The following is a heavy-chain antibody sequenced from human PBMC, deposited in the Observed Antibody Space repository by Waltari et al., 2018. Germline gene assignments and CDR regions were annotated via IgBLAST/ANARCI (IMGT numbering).Heavy chain of an antibody. V-gene: IGHV3-30*02. D-gene: IGHD3-22*01. CDR2: IRYDGSNK. J-gene: IGHJ4*02. CDR1: GFTFSSSG. CDR3: AKYYYDSSGYYYFDY. Sequence: QVQLVESGGGVVQPGGSLRLSCAASGFTFSSSGMHWVRQAPGKGLEWVAFIRYDGSNKYYADSVKGRFTISRDNSKNTLYLQMNSLRAEDTAVYYCAKYYYDSSGYYYFDYWGQGTLVTVSS.